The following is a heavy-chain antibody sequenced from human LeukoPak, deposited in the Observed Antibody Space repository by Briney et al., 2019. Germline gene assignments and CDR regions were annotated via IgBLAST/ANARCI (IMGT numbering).Heavy chain of an antibody. D-gene: IGHD3-16*01. Sequence: SETLSLTCTVSGGSISSYYWSWIRQPPGKGLEWIGYIYYSGSTNYNPSLKSRVTISADTSKNQFSLKLSSVTAADTAVYYCATQTYEYVWGSNNPLEYWGQGTLVTVSS. CDR2: IYYSGST. CDR1: GGSISSYY. J-gene: IGHJ4*02. CDR3: ATQTYEYVWGSNNPLEY. V-gene: IGHV4-59*01.